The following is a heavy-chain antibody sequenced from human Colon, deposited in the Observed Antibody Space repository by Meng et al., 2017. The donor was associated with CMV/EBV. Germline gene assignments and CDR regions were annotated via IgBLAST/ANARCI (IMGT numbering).Heavy chain of an antibody. CDR3: SLSGSPLRGSYYFGMDV. Sequence: SVKVSCKASGYPFTDYHLYWVRQVPGQGLEWMGGIIPIVGKTDYAQKFQGRVTITTDEWTSTAYLELGGLRPEDTAIYYCSLSGSPLRGSYYFGMDVWGQGTAVTVSS. J-gene: IGHJ6*02. V-gene: IGHV1-69*05. CDR1: GYPFTDYH. CDR2: IIPIVGKT. D-gene: IGHD3-16*01.